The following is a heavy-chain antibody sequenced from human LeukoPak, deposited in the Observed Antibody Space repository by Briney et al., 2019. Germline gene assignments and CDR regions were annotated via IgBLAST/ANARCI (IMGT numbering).Heavy chain of an antibody. V-gene: IGHV1-69*04. CDR2: IIPILGIA. Sequence: SVKVSCKASGGTFSSYAISWVRQAPGQGLEWMGRIIPILGIANYAQKFQGRVTITADKSTSTAYMELSSLRSEDTAVYYCASGSPFYGMDVWGQGTTVTVSS. CDR3: ASGSPFYGMDV. CDR1: GGTFSSYA. D-gene: IGHD6-25*01. J-gene: IGHJ6*02.